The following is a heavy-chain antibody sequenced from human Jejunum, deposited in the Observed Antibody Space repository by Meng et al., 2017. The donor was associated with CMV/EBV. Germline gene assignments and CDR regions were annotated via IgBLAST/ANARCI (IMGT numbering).Heavy chain of an antibody. J-gene: IGHJ3*02. V-gene: IGHV4-59*01. CDR1: ISSYY. Sequence: ISSYYWNWIRQPPGQGLEWIAYIYYSGNTNYNPSLKSRVTISVDTSKNHFSLKLSSMTAADTAVYYCARGGYCSSTSCYSGNAFDIWGQGTMVTVSS. CDR2: IYYSGNT. D-gene: IGHD2-2*02. CDR3: ARGGYCSSTSCYSGNAFDI.